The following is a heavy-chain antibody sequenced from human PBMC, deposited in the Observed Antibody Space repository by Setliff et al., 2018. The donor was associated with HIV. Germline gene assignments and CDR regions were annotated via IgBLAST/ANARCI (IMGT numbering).Heavy chain of an antibody. CDR3: ARAKVDYNFWSGVDY. CDR2: ISSSSSYI. CDR1: GFTFSSYS. V-gene: IGHV3-21*01. D-gene: IGHD3-3*01. J-gene: IGHJ4*02. Sequence: LRLSCAASGFTFSSYSMNWVRQAPGKGLEWVSSISSSSSYIYYADSVKGRFTISRDNAKNSLYLQMNSLRAEDTAVYYCARAKVDYNFWSGVDYWGQGALVTVSS.